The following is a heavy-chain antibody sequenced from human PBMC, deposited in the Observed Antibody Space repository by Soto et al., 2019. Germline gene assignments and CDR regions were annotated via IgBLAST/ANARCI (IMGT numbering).Heavy chain of an antibody. J-gene: IGHJ6*02. D-gene: IGHD3-3*01. CDR1: GGSFSGYY. CDR3: ARGRKGITIFGVATPPYYYYYGMDV. CDR2: INHSGST. Sequence: PSETLSLTCAVYGGSFSGYYWSWIRQPPGKGLEWIGEINHSGSTNYNPSLKSRVTISVDTFKNQFSLKLSSVTAADTAVYYCARGRKGITIFGVATPPYYYYYGMDVWGQGTTVTVSS. V-gene: IGHV4-34*01.